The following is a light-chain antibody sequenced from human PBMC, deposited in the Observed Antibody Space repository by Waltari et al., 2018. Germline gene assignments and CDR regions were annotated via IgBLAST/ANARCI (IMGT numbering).Light chain of an antibody. CDR3: QQYNNWPPWT. V-gene: IGKV3-15*01. CDR1: QSVNSN. Sequence: EIVMTQSPDTLSVSPGESATLSCRASQSVNSNLAWYQQQPGQAPRRLIYGASTRAAGIPARFSGSGSGTEFTLTISSLQSEDFAVYYCQQYNNWPPWTFGQGTKVEIK. J-gene: IGKJ1*01. CDR2: GAS.